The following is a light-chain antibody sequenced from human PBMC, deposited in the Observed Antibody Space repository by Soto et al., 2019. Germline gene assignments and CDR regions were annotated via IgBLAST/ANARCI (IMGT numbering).Light chain of an antibody. CDR2: ATS. J-gene: IGKJ5*01. CDR3: QQANSFPIT. CDR1: QGISSW. V-gene: IGKV1-12*01. Sequence: DIQMTQSPSSVPASVGDRVTITCRASQGISSWLAWYQQKPGKAPKLLISATSILHSGVPSRFSGRGSGTDFTLNISSLQPEDFATYYCQQANSFPITFGQGTRREIK.